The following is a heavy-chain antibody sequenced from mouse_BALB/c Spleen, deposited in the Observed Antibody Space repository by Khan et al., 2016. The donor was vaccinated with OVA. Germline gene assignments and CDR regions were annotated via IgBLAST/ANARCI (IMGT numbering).Heavy chain of an antibody. CDR3: AREAYRYDEYYFDY. CDR2: ITSGGTT. CDR1: GFTFSSYV. J-gene: IGHJ2*01. Sequence: EVELVESGGDLVKPGGSLKLSCAISGFTFSSYVMSWVRQTPEKRLEWVASITSGGTTSYPDSVKGRFTISRDNDRNILHLQVTSLGSENTAMYYCAREAYRYDEYYFDYWGQGTTLTVSS. V-gene: IGHV5-6-5*01. D-gene: IGHD2-14*01.